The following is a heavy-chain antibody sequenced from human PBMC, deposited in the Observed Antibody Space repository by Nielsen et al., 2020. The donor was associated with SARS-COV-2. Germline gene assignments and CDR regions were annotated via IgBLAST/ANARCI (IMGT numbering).Heavy chain of an antibody. V-gene: IGHV3-13*01. D-gene: IGHD5-12*01. CDR1: GFTFSSYD. CDR3: ARSYYDYYFDY. Sequence: GGSLRLSCAASGFTFSSYDMHWVRQATGKGLEWVSAIGTAGDTYYPGSVKGRFTISRENAKNSLYLQMNSLRAGDTAVYYCARSYYDYYFDYWGQGTLVTVSS. J-gene: IGHJ4*02. CDR2: IGTAGDT.